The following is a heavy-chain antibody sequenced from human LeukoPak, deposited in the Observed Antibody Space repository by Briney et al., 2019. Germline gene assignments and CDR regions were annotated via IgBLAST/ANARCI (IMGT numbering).Heavy chain of an antibody. CDR3: ARDHLIVVVVAATPNWFDP. D-gene: IGHD2-15*01. J-gene: IGHJ5*02. Sequence: SQTLSLTCTVSGGSISSGSFYWTWIRQPAGKGLEWIGRIYTTGSTDYNPSLKSRVTISMDMSKNQFSLRLTSVTAADTAVYYCARDHLIVVVVAATPNWFDPWGQGTLVTVSS. V-gene: IGHV4-61*02. CDR1: GGSISSGSFY. CDR2: IYTTGST.